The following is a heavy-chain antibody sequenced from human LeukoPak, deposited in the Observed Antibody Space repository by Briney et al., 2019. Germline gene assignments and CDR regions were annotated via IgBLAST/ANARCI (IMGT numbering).Heavy chain of an antibody. D-gene: IGHD2-15*01. J-gene: IGHJ3*02. CDR1: GFTFSSYS. Sequence: VKPGGSLILSCAASGFTFSSYSMNWVRQAPGKGLEWVSSISSCSSYIYSAVSVKGRFTISRDNAKNSLYLKMNSLRAEDTAVYYCARGYCSGGSCYSGDAFDIWGQGTMVTVSS. CDR3: ARGYCSGGSCYSGDAFDI. V-gene: IGHV3-21*01. CDR2: ISSCSSYI.